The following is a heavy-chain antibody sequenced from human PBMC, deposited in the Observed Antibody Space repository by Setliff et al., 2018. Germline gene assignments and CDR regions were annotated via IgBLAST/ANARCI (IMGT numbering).Heavy chain of an antibody. CDR3: PSNRAAMALDDP. D-gene: IGHD5-18*01. V-gene: IGHV4-39*01. Sequence: KASETLSLTSTVSGGSISTATYYWGWVRQSPGKGLEWIGSIYWRGNTWYNPSFKSRVTISIDTSKNQFSLKMSSVTAADTAVYYCPSNRAAMALDDPWGQGKLVTVSS. J-gene: IGHJ5*02. CDR2: IYWRGNT. CDR1: GGSISTATYY.